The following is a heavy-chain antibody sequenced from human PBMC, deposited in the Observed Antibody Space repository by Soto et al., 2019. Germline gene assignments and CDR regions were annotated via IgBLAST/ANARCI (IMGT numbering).Heavy chain of an antibody. D-gene: IGHD3-22*01. CDR3: ARHASYYDSSGYYNGGYYYYYYGMDV. V-gene: IGHV5-51*01. Sequence: GESLKISCKGSGYSFTSYWIGWVRQMPGKGLEWMGIIYPGDSDTRYSPSFQGQVTISADKSISTAYLQWSSLKASDTAMYYCARHASYYDSSGYYNGGYYYYYYGMDVWGQGTTVTVSS. CDR2: IYPGDSDT. CDR1: GYSFTSYW. J-gene: IGHJ6*02.